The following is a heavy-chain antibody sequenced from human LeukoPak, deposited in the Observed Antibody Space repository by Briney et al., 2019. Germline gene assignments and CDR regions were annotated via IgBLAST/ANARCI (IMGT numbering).Heavy chain of an antibody. CDR3: ARDSGSGSNDY. CDR2: ISAGNGNT. V-gene: IGHV1-3*01. CDR1: GYTFTSYA. J-gene: IGHJ4*02. D-gene: IGHD1-26*01. Sequence: ASVKVSCKASGYTFTSYAIHWVRQAPGQRLEWMGWISAGNGNTKYSQNFQGRVTFISNTSATTAFMELSSLRSEDAAVYYCARDSGSGSNDYWGQGALVTVSS.